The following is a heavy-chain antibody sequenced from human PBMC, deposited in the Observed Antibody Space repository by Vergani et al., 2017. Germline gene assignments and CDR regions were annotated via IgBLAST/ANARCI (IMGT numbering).Heavy chain of an antibody. CDR2: LRYDGSNE. Sequence: QVQLVESGGGVVQPGGSLRLSCAASGFSFSTYGMHWVRQAPGMGLEWVAFLRYDGSNEYYGDAVKGRFIISRDNSKNMLSLEMHSLRPEDTAVYYCANSYCSSLSCYAFYGMEVWGQGTTVTVSS. V-gene: IGHV3-30*02. CDR1: GFSFSTYG. CDR3: ANSYCSSLSCYAFYGMEV. D-gene: IGHD2-2*01. J-gene: IGHJ6*02.